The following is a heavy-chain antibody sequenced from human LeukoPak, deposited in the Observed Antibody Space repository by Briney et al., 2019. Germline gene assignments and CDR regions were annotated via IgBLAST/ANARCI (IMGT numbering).Heavy chain of an antibody. J-gene: IGHJ5*02. Sequence: ASVKVSCKASGYTFTGYYMHWVRQAPGQGLEWMGWINPNSGGTNYAQKAQGRVTMTRDTSISTAYMELRRLRSDDTAVYYCARDDTIFGVVDDWFDPWGQGTLVTVSS. V-gene: IGHV1-2*02. CDR3: ARDDTIFGVVDDWFDP. CDR2: INPNSGGT. CDR1: GYTFTGYY. D-gene: IGHD3-3*01.